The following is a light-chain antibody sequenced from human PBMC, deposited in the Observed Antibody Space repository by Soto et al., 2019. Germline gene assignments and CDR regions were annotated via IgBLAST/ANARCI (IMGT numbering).Light chain of an antibody. CDR1: SSNIGKYY. V-gene: IGLV1-51*01. J-gene: IGLJ1*01. CDR2: DSN. CDR3: GAWDDSLRLYV. Sequence: SVLTQPPSVSAAPGQTVTISCSGSSSNIGKYYVSWYQQLPGEAPKLLIYDSNKRPSGIPERFSASRSGTSATLGITGLQTGDEADYYCGAWDDSLRLYVFGTGTKVTV.